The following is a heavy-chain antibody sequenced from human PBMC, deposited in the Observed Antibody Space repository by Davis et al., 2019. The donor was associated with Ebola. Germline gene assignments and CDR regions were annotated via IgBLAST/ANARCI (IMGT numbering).Heavy chain of an antibody. CDR2: IYYSGST. J-gene: IGHJ4*02. V-gene: IGHV4-59*08. CDR1: GGSISSYY. CDR3: ARGDFWSGCFDY. D-gene: IGHD3-3*01. Sequence: SETLSLTCTVSGGSISSYYWSWIRQPPGKGLEWIGYIYYSGSTNYNPSLESRVTISVDTSKNQFSLKLSSVTAADTAVYYCARGDFWSGCFDYWGQGTLVTVSS.